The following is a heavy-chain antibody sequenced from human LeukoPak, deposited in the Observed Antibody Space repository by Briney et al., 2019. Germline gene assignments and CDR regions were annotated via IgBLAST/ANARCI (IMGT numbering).Heavy chain of an antibody. CDR3: ARGQVGAINDAFDI. J-gene: IGHJ3*02. Sequence: GVSLRLSCAASGFTFSSYAMHWVRQAPGKGLEYVSGISSNGGSTYYANCVKGRFTISRDNSKNTLYLQMGSLRAEDMAVCYCARGQVGAINDAFDIWGQGTMVTVSS. D-gene: IGHD1-26*01. V-gene: IGHV3-64*01. CDR1: GFTFSSYA. CDR2: ISSNGGST.